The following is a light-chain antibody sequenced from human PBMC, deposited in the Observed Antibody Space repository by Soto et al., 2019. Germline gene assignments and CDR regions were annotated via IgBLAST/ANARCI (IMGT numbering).Light chain of an antibody. CDR1: SSNIGAVYD. Sequence: QSVLTQPPSVSGAPGQTVTISCTGSSSNIGAVYDVHWYQQLPGRAPKLLIYDNTNRPSGVPDRFSGSKSGTSASLTITGLQAEDEADYYCQSYDSRLRGSKVFGGGTKVTV. J-gene: IGLJ3*02. V-gene: IGLV1-40*01. CDR3: QSYDSRLRGSKV. CDR2: DNT.